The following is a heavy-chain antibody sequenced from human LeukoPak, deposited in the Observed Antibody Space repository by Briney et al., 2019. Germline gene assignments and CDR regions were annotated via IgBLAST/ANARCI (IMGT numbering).Heavy chain of an antibody. CDR2: ISAYNGNT. CDR1: GYTLTSYG. D-gene: IGHD5-18*01. V-gene: IGHV1-18*01. J-gene: IGHJ6*02. CDR3: AKEGSVDTDIDYGMDV. Sequence: ASVKVSCKASGYTLTSYGISWVRQAPGQGLEWMGWISAYNGNTNYAQKLQGRVTMTTDTSTSTAYMELRSLRAEDTAVYYCAKEGSVDTDIDYGMDVWGQGTTVTVSS.